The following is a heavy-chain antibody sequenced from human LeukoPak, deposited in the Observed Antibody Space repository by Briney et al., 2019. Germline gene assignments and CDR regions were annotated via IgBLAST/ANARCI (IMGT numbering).Heavy chain of an antibody. Sequence: ASVKVSCKTSGYTFTNFDINWVRQASGHGLEWMGWMNPNSGNTGYAQKFQGRVTISRNTSRSTAYMELSSLRSEDTAVYYCARAPSWNYNRCYYYYVDVWGRGTTVTVSS. CDR1: GYTFTNFD. D-gene: IGHD1-7*01. CDR2: MNPNSGNT. V-gene: IGHV1-8*03. J-gene: IGHJ6*03. CDR3: ARAPSWNYNRCYYYYVDV.